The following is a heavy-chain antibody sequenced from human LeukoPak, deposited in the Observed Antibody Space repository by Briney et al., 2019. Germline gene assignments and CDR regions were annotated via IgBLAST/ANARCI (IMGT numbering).Heavy chain of an antibody. Sequence: GASVKVSCKASGGTFSSYTISWVRQAPGQGLEWMGRIIPILGIANYAQKFQGRVTITADKSTSTAYMELSSLRSEDTAVYYCARERGRRLRLGELSPTDYWGQGTLVTVSS. CDR3: ARERGRRLRLGELSPTDY. D-gene: IGHD3-16*02. CDR1: GGTFSSYT. V-gene: IGHV1-69*04. CDR2: IIPILGIA. J-gene: IGHJ4*02.